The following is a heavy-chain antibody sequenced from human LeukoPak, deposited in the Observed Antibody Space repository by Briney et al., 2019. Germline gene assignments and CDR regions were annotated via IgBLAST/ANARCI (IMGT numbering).Heavy chain of an antibody. Sequence: GGSLRLSCAASGFTFSSYAMSWVRQAPGKGLEWVSAISGSGGSTYYADSGKGRFTISRDNSKNTLYLQMNSLRAEDTAVYYCAKDRLLWFGEKPPFLFDYWGQGTLVTVSS. CDR1: GFTFSSYA. V-gene: IGHV3-23*01. CDR3: AKDRLLWFGEKPPFLFDY. D-gene: IGHD3-10*01. CDR2: ISGSGGST. J-gene: IGHJ4*02.